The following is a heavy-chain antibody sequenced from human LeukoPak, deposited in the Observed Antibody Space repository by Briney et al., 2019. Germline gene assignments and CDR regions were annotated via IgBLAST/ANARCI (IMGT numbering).Heavy chain of an antibody. CDR1: GGSISSGGYS. D-gene: IGHD4-17*01. J-gene: IGHJ3*02. V-gene: IGHV4-30-2*01. Sequence: SETLSLTCAVSGGSISSGGYSWSWIRQPPGKGLEWIGYIYHSGSTYYNPSLKSRVTISVDRSKNQFSLKLSSVPAADTAVYYCARDADYGDYVGAFDIWGQGTMVTVSS. CDR3: ARDADYGDYVGAFDI. CDR2: IYHSGST.